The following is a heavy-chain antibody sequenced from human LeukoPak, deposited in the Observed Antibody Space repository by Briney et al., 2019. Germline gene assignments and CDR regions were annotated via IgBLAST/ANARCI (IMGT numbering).Heavy chain of an antibody. CDR2: ISSSSSYI. CDR1: GFTFSSYS. Sequence: PGGSLRLSCAASGFTFSSYSMNWVRQAPGKGLEWVSSISSSSSYIYYADSVKGRFTISRDNAKNSLYLKMNSLRAEDTAVYYCASPMIVVAPGAFDIWGQGTMVTVSS. V-gene: IGHV3-21*01. D-gene: IGHD3-22*01. J-gene: IGHJ3*02. CDR3: ASPMIVVAPGAFDI.